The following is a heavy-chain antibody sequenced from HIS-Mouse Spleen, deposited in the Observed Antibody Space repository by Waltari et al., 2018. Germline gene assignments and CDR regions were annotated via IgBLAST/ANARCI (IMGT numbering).Heavy chain of an antibody. Sequence: VQLLESGGGLVQPGGSLILSCAAFGFSFSLYAMCWVRQAPGKGLGWIGSIYYSGSTYYNPSLKSRVTISVDTSKNQFSLKLSSVTAADTAVYYCAREIPYSSSWYDWYFDLWGRGTLVTVSS. CDR3: AREIPYSSSWYDWYFDL. CDR1: GFSFSLYA. V-gene: IGHV4-38-2*02. J-gene: IGHJ2*01. CDR2: IYYSGST. D-gene: IGHD6-13*01.